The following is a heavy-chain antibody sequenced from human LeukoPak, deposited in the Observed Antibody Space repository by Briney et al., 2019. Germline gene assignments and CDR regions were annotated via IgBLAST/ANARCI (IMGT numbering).Heavy chain of an antibody. CDR1: GGSISSSY. CDR2: VYTTGTT. CDR3: ARGPGAISKEAFDI. D-gene: IGHD3-3*01. J-gene: IGHJ3*02. V-gene: IGHV4-4*07. Sequence: SETLSLTCTVSGGSISSSYWSWIRQPAGKGLEWIGRVYTTGTTNYDPSLKSRVTMSVDTSKSQFSLKLSSVTAADTAVYYCARGPGAISKEAFDIWGQGTMVTVSS.